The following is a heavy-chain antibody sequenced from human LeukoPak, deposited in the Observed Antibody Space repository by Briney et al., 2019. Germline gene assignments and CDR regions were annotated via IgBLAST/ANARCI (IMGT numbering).Heavy chain of an antibody. CDR2: INPNSGGT. V-gene: IGHV1-2*02. J-gene: IGHJ4*02. D-gene: IGHD6-13*01. CDR1: GYTFTGYY. Sequence: GASVKVSCKASGYTFTGYYMHWVRQAPGQGLEWMGWINPNSGGTNYAQKFQGRVTMTRDTSISTAYMGLSRLRSDDTAVYYCAREGIAAAGTPTLGYWGQGTLVTVSS. CDR3: AREGIAAAGTPTLGY.